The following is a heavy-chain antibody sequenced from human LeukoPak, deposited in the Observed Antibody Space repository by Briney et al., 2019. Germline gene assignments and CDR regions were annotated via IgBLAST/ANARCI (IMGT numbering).Heavy chain of an antibody. D-gene: IGHD3-10*01. Sequence: SETLSLTCAVYGGSFSGYYWSWIHQPPGKGLEWIGEINQSGRTNYNPSLKSRVTISVDTSKNQFSLKLSSVTAADTAVYYCARGRSSMVRGYYYYYMDVWGKGTTVTISS. CDR2: INQSGRT. V-gene: IGHV4-34*01. CDR1: GGSFSGYY. CDR3: ARGRSSMVRGYYYYYMDV. J-gene: IGHJ6*03.